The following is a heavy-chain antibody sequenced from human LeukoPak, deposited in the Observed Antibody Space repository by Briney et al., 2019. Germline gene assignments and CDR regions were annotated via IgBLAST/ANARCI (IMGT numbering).Heavy chain of an antibody. CDR1: GFTFSNYG. D-gene: IGHD5-24*01. CDR3: AKDNNWLYYFDY. Sequence: PGGSLRLSCVASGFTFSNYGMHWVRQAPGKGLEWVAIISYDGDTKRYADSVKGRFTISRDNSRNTLYLQMNNLRPEDTAVCFCAKDNNWLYYFDYWGHGTLVSVTS. J-gene: IGHJ4*01. V-gene: IGHV3-30*18. CDR2: ISYDGDTK.